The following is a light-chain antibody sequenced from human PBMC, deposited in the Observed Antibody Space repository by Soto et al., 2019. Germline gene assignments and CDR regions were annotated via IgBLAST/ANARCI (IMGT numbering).Light chain of an antibody. CDR3: PQYLTSPTWP. J-gene: IGKJ1*01. CDR2: GAS. V-gene: IGKV3-20*01. CDR1: QSVSNNY. Sequence: EIVLTQSTGTLSLSPGEKATLSCRASQSVSNNYLAWYQQKPGQAPRLLIYGASSRATAIPDRFSGSGSRTDYTLNIRRLEPDDFGLNYRPQYLTSPTWPFGKGTTEEI.